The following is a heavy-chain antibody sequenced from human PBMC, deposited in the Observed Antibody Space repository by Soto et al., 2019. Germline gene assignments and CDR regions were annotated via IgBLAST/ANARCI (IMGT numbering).Heavy chain of an antibody. V-gene: IGHV1-69*02. D-gene: IGHD2-2*01. CDR3: ARSFGGGQGYCSSTSCSGWFDP. CDR2: IIPILGIA. J-gene: IGHJ5*02. Sequence: QVQLVQSGAEVKKPGASVKVSCKASGGTFSSYTISSVRQAPGQGLEWMGRIIPILGIANYAQKFQGRVTTTAYKSTSTADVELRSLRSEDKAVYYCARSFGGGQGYCSSTSCSGWFDPWGQGTLVTVSS. CDR1: GGTFSSYT.